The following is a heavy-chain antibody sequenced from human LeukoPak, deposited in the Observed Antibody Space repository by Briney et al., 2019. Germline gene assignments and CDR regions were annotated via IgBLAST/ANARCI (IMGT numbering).Heavy chain of an antibody. V-gene: IGHV3-33*01. CDR1: SFTFSNYG. CDR3: ARDRGSHYLDY. D-gene: IGHD1-26*01. CDR2: IGHDGNYI. J-gene: IGHJ4*02. Sequence: GGSLRLSCAASSFTFSNYGMYWVRQAPGKGQEWVAVIGHDGNYIYYGDSVKGRFTISRDNSKNTLYLQMNSLRAEDTAVYFCARDRGSHYLDYWGQGTLVTVSS.